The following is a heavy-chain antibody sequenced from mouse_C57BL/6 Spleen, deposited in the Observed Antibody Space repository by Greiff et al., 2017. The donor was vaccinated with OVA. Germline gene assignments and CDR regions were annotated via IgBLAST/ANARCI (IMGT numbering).Heavy chain of an antibody. Sequence: QVQLKQSGPGLVAPSQSLSITCTVSGFSLTSYAISWVRQPPGKGLEWLGVIWTGGGTNYNSAIKSRLSISKDNSKSKVFLKMNSLQTDDTARYYGARMHYGSSYGYAMDYWGQGTSVTVSS. CDR3: ARMHYGSSYGYAMDY. D-gene: IGHD1-1*01. CDR2: IWTGGGT. CDR1: GFSLTSYA. V-gene: IGHV2-9-1*01. J-gene: IGHJ4*01.